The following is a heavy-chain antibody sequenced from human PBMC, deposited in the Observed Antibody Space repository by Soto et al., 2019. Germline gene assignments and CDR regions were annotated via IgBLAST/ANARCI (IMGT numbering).Heavy chain of an antibody. D-gene: IGHD5-18*01. CDR3: ARLDSRYYYMDV. J-gene: IGHJ6*03. CDR2: IYYSGST. Sequence: SETLSLTCTVSGGSISSYYWSWIRQPPGKGLEWIGYIYYSGSTNYNPSLKSRVTVSVDTSKNQFSLKLSSVTAADTAVYYCARLDSRYYYMDVWGKGTTVTVSS. CDR1: GGSISSYY. V-gene: IGHV4-59*01.